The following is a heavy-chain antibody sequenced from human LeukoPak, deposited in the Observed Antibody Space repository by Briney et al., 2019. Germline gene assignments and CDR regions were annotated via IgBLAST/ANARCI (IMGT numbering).Heavy chain of an antibody. Sequence: SETLSLTCAVYGGSFSGYYWSWIRQPPGKGLEWIGEINHSGGTNYNPSLKSRVTISVDTSKNQFSLKLRSVTAADTAVYYCARVTARDWFYPWGQGTLVTVSS. J-gene: IGHJ5*02. CDR3: ARVTARDWFYP. CDR2: INHSGGT. V-gene: IGHV4-34*01. CDR1: GGSFSGYY. D-gene: IGHD6-6*01.